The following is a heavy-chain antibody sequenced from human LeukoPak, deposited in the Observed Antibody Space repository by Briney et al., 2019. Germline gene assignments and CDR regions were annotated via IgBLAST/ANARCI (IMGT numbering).Heavy chain of an antibody. J-gene: IGHJ3*02. CDR1: GGSISSGSYY. V-gene: IGHV4-61*02. D-gene: IGHD3-3*02. CDR3: ARDSLGFLEWSGGAFDI. Sequence: SQTLSLTCTVSGGSISSGSYYWSWIRQPAGKGLEWIGRIYTSGSTNYNPSLKSRVTISVDTSKNQFSLKLSSVTAADTAVYYCARDSLGFLEWSGGAFDIWGQGTMVTVSS. CDR2: IYTSGST.